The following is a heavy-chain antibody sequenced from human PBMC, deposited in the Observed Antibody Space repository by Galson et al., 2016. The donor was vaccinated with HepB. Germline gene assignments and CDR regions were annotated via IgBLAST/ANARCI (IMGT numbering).Heavy chain of an antibody. J-gene: IGHJ4*02. CDR1: GLTFSRFW. V-gene: IGHV3-7*04. Sequence: SLRLSCAASGLTFSRFWMTWVRQAPGKGLEWVANINQDGSEQHYLDSVRGRFTISRDNAKNSLYLQMNSLRAEDTAVYFCAWAYQYTLDYWGQGTLVTVSS. D-gene: IGHD1-1*01. CDR3: AWAYQYTLDY. CDR2: INQDGSEQ.